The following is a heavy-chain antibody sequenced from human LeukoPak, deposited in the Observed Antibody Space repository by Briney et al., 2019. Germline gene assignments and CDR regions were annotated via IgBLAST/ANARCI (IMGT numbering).Heavy chain of an antibody. CDR1: GFTFSSYS. J-gene: IGHJ3*02. Sequence: GGSLRLSCAASGFTFSSYSMNWVRQAPGKGLEWVSYISSSSSTIYYADSVKGRFTISRDNPKKTLYLQMNSLRADDTAVYYCARGGTYSSNAFVMWGQGTMVTVSS. CDR2: ISSSSSTI. D-gene: IGHD1-26*01. CDR3: ARGGTYSSNAFVM. V-gene: IGHV3-48*04.